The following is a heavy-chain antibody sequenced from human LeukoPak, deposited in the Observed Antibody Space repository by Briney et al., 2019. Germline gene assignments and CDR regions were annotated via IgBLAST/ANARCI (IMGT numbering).Heavy chain of an antibody. V-gene: IGHV3-74*01. CDR2: INTDGTVT. J-gene: IGHJ6*02. CDR3: ATKQWLAPPPDA. D-gene: IGHD6-19*01. Sequence: GGSLRHSCAASGFTFSKYWMLWVRQAPGKGLESVSRINTDGTVTTYADSVNGRFTVSRDNADNTMFLQMNSVRDEDTAVYYCATKQWLAPPPDAWGQG. CDR1: GFTFSKYW.